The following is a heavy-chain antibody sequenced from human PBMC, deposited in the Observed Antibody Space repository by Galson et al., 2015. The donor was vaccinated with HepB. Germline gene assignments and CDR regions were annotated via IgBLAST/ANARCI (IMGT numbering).Heavy chain of an antibody. CDR3: ARDWPDNWNYDFDY. J-gene: IGHJ4*02. CDR2: INPTSGVT. CDR1: GYTFTGYY. V-gene: IGHV1-2*02. D-gene: IGHD1-7*01. Sequence: SVKVSYKASGYTFTGYYLHWVRQAPGQGLEWMGWINPTSGVTDYAQKFQGRVTITRDTSISTAYMELSRLRSDDTAVYYCARDWPDNWNYDFDYWGQGTLVTVSS.